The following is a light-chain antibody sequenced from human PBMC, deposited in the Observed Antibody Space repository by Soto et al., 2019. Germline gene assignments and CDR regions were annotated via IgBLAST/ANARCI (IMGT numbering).Light chain of an antibody. J-gene: IGKJ3*01. Sequence: EIMLTQSPGTLSFSPGERATLSCRASQSVNSNYLAWYHQKPGQAPRLLIYGTSSRATGIPDRFSGSGSGTDFTLTISRLEPEDFAVYYCQQYGSSPLLTFGPGTKVDIK. V-gene: IGKV3-20*01. CDR3: QQYGSSPLLT. CDR2: GTS. CDR1: QSVNSNY.